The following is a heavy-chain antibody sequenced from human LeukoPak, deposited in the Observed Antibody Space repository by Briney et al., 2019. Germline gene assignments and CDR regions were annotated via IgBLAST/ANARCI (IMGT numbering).Heavy chain of an antibody. CDR3: TRSPYSSSWYVDY. Sequence: PGGSLRLSCTASGFTFGDYAMSWFRQAPGKGLEWVGFIRSKAYGGTTEYAASVKGRFTISRDDSKSIAYLQMNSLKTEDTAVYYCTRSPYSSSWYVDYWGQGTLVTVSS. CDR2: IRSKAYGGTT. CDR1: GFTFGDYA. J-gene: IGHJ4*02. D-gene: IGHD6-13*01. V-gene: IGHV3-49*03.